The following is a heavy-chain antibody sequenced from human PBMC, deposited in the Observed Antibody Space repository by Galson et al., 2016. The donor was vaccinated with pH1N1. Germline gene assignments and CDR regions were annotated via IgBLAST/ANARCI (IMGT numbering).Heavy chain of an antibody. V-gene: IGHV5-51*01. Sequence: QSGAEVKKPGESLKISCKGSGYRFPSSWIGWVRQMPGKGLEWMGIISLGGSLIRYRPSFQGQVTISADKSSNIVYLQWSSLKASDNAIYYCARQNDYGDYRGDALDIWGQGTMVTVSS. CDR3: ARQNDYGDYRGDALDI. CDR2: ISLGGSLI. CDR1: GYRFPSSW. D-gene: IGHD4-17*01. J-gene: IGHJ3*02.